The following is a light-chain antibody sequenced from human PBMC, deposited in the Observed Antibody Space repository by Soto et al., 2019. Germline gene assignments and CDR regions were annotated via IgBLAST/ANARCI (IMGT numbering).Light chain of an antibody. V-gene: IGLV2-14*03. Sequence: QSALTQPASVSGSPGQSITISCTGTSSDVGGYNYFSWYQQHPGKFPKLIIYEAFRRPSSISHRFSCSKSGTTSSLTISGLADEEEAYYYCCSSRTTSTFVFGGGTKLTVL. J-gene: IGLJ2*01. CDR2: EAF. CDR3: CSSRTTSTFV. CDR1: SSDVGGYNY.